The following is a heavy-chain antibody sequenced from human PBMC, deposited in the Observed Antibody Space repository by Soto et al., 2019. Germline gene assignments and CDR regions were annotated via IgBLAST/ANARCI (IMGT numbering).Heavy chain of an antibody. CDR1: GYTFTSYG. J-gene: IGHJ5*02. D-gene: IGHD5-12*01. CDR2: ISAYNGNK. CDR3: ARVDIVATIGGLGGFDP. Sequence: ASVKVSCKASGYTFTSYGISWVRQAPGQRLEWIGWISAYNGNKNYAQKLQGRVTMTTDTSTSTAYMELRSLRSDDTAVYYCARVDIVATIGGLGGFDPWGQGTLVTV. V-gene: IGHV1-18*01.